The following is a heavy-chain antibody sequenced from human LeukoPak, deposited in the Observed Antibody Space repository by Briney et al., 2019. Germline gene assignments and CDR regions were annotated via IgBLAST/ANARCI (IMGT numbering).Heavy chain of an antibody. J-gene: IGHJ4*02. V-gene: IGHV3-11*01. CDR1: GFTFSDYY. D-gene: IGHD3-10*01. CDR2: ISSSGSTK. Sequence: GGSLRLSCAASGFTFSDYYMSWIRQAPGKGLEWVSYISSSGSTKYYADSVKGRFTISRDNAKSSYLQMNSLRAEDMAVYYCARDGHAYGRGSPHYWGQGTLVTVSS. CDR3: ARDGHAYGRGSPHY.